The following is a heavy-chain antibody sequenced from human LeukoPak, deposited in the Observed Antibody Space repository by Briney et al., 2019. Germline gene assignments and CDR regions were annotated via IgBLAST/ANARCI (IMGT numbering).Heavy chain of an antibody. Sequence: GGSLRLSCAASGFTFSNYAMSWVRQAPGKGLEWVSGISGSGGSTYYADSVQGRFTISRDNSKNTLYLQMNSLRAEDTAVYYYAKDWVAAVGYFDYWGQGTLVTVSS. CDR3: AKDWVAAVGYFDY. D-gene: IGHD6-13*01. CDR2: ISGSGGST. V-gene: IGHV3-23*01. J-gene: IGHJ4*02. CDR1: GFTFSNYA.